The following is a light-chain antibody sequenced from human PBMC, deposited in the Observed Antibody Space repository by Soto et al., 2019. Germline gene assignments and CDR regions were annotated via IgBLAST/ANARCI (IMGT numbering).Light chain of an antibody. J-gene: IGLJ1*01. CDR1: SSNIGAGYD. CDR2: CNS. CDR3: LSYDSSMSGSV. Sequence: QSVLTQPPSVSGAPGQRVTISCTGSSSNIGAGYDVHWYQQLQATAPKPLIYCNSNRPSGVPDRFSGSKSGTSASLATTALQAENEANYYCLSYDSSMSGSVSGTGPKVTV. V-gene: IGLV1-40*01.